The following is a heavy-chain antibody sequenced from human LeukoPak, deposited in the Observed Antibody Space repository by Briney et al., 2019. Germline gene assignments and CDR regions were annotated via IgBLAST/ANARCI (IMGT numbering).Heavy chain of an antibody. CDR3: ARDRGGAGDFDY. D-gene: IGHD3-16*01. J-gene: IGHJ4*02. Sequence: ASVKVSCKASGYTFTGYALHWVRQAPGQRLEWMGWINPGNGNTKYSQKFQGRVTITRDTSASTAYMELSSLTSEDTAVYYCARDRGGAGDFDYWGQGTLVTVSS. V-gene: IGHV1-3*01. CDR1: GYTFTGYA. CDR2: INPGNGNT.